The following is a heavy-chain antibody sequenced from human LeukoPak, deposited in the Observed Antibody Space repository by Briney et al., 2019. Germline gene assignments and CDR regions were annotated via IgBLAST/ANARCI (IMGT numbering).Heavy chain of an antibody. CDR3: AREDVWGNNRPKGHFDY. Sequence: SETLSLTCTVSGGSISRYYWSWVRQPPGKGLEWIGYIYGRGSTNYNPSLKSRVTVSVDTSKNQFSLNLNSVTAADTAVYYCAREDVWGNNRPKGHFDYWGQGTLVTVSS. J-gene: IGHJ4*02. D-gene: IGHD3-16*02. V-gene: IGHV4-59*01. CDR2: IYGRGST. CDR1: GGSISRYY.